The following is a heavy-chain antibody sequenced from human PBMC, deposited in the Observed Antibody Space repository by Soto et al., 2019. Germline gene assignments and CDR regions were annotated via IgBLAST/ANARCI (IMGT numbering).Heavy chain of an antibody. CDR1: GGSISSGGYY. CDR2: IYYSGST. V-gene: IGHV4-31*03. D-gene: IGHD1-26*01. CDR3: ARSGSYDNWFDP. J-gene: IGHJ5*02. Sequence: SETLSLTCTVSGGSISSGGYYWSWIRQHPGKGLEWIGYIYYSGSTYYNPSLKSRVTISVDTSKNQFSLKLSSVTAADTAVYYCARSGSYDNWFDPWGQGNLVTVSS.